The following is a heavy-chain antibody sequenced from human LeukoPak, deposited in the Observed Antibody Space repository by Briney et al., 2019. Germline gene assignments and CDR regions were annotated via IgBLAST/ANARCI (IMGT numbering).Heavy chain of an antibody. D-gene: IGHD6-19*01. CDR3: AKGASSGWATIDY. J-gene: IGHJ4*02. CDR1: GFTFSSYS. V-gene: IGHV3-9*01. CDR2: ISWNSGSI. Sequence: GGSLRLSCAASGFTFSSYSMHWVRQAPGKGLEWVSGISWNSGSIGYADSVKGRFTISRDNAKNSLYLQMNSLRAEDTALYYCAKGASSGWATIDYWGQGTLVTVSS.